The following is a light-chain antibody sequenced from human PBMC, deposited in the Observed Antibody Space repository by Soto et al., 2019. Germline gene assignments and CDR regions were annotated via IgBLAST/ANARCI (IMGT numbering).Light chain of an antibody. J-gene: IGLJ7*01. CDR3: QTWGTGSAIVV. CDR1: SGHSNYA. Sequence: QSVLTQSPSASASLGASVKLTCTLSSGHSNYAIAWHQQQPEKGPLYLMKVNSGGSHIKGDGIPDRFSGSSSGAERYLFISSLQSEDEADYYCQTWGTGSAIVVFGGGTQLTVL. CDR2: VNSGGSH. V-gene: IGLV4-69*01.